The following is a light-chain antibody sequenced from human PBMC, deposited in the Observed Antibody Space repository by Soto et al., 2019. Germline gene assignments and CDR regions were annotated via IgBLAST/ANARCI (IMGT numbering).Light chain of an antibody. CDR1: QSVSSY. CDR2: DAS. CDR3: QQRSNAVIT. Sequence: EIVLTQSPATLSLSPGERATLSCGASQSVSSYLSWYQQKPGQSPRLLIYDASNRATGITARFSGSGSGTDFTLTISSIEPEDFASYSCQQRSNAVITFGQGTRLEIK. V-gene: IGKV3-11*01. J-gene: IGKJ5*01.